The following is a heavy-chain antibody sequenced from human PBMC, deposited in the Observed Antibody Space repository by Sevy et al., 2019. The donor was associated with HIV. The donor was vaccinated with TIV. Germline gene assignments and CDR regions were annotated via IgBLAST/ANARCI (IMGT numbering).Heavy chain of an antibody. V-gene: IGHV3-30*04. Sequence: GGSLRLSCAASGFTFSSYAMHWVRQAPGKGLEWVAVISYDGSNKYYADSVKGRFTISRDNSKNTLYLQMNSLRSEDTAVYYCAKDSVARNLHFDYWGQGALVTVSS. D-gene: IGHD6-19*01. CDR1: GFTFSSYA. J-gene: IGHJ4*02. CDR2: ISYDGSNK. CDR3: AKDSVARNLHFDY.